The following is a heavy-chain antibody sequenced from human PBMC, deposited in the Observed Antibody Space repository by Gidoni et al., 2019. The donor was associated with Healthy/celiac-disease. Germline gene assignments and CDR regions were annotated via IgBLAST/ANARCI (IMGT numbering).Heavy chain of an antibody. D-gene: IGHD1-26*01. CDR3: ARSYGGSYFHFDY. J-gene: IGHJ4*02. CDR1: GGSLRSGSYY. V-gene: IGHV4-61*02. CDR2: IYTSGST. Sequence: QVQLQESGPGLVKPSQTLSLTCTVSGGSLRSGSYYWSWIRQPAGKGLEWIGRIYTSGSTNYNPSLKSRVTISVDTSKNQFSLKLSSVTAADTAVYYCARSYGGSYFHFDYWGQGTLVTVSS.